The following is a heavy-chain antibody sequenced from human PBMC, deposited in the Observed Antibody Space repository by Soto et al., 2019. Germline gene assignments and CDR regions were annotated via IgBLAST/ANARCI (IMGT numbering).Heavy chain of an antibody. J-gene: IGHJ6*03. CDR2: IYYSGST. Sequence: SETLSLTCTVSGGSINSYYWSWIRQPPGKGLEWIGYIYYSGSTNSNPSLKSRVTISVDTSKNQFTLKLSSVTAADTAVYYCARVSYDMLTGYYYMDVWGKGTTVTVSS. D-gene: IGHD3-9*01. CDR3: ARVSYDMLTGYYYMDV. V-gene: IGHV4-59*01. CDR1: GGSINSYY.